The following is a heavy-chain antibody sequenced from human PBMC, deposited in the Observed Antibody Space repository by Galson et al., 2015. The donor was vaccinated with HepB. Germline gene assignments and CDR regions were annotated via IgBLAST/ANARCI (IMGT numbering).Heavy chain of an antibody. CDR1: GFTFSSYA. J-gene: IGHJ1*01. V-gene: IGHV3-23*01. CDR3: AKVLYCSSTSCYGEYFQH. CDR2: ISGSGGST. Sequence: SLRLSCAASGFTFSSYAMSWVRQAPGKGLEWVSAISGSGGSTYYADSVKGRFTISRDNSKNTLYLQMNSLRAEDTAVYYCAKVLYCSSTSCYGEYFQHWGQGTLVTVSS. D-gene: IGHD2-2*01.